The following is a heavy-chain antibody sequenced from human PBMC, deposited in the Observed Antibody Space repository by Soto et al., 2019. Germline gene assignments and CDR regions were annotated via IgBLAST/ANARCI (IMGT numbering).Heavy chain of an antibody. CDR1: CFSRSTSGVS. V-gene: IGHV2-5*01. Sequence: KPTQTFTVTFTCSCFSRSTSGVSVGWIRQPPGKALEWLSFIYWNDDKRYRPSLKSRLTITKDNSKKQVVLTMTDIDPSDTDKYYCETRVASSGSFDYWGQGTLVTVSS. J-gene: IGHJ4*02. D-gene: IGHD6-25*01. CDR3: ETRVASSGSFDY. CDR2: IYWNDDK.